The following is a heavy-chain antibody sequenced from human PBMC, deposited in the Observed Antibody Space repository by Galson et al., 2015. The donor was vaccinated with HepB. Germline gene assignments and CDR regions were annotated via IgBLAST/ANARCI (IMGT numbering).Heavy chain of an antibody. CDR2: ISYDGETK. Sequence: SLRLSCAVSGFTFRSHAMHWVRQAPGKGLDWVASISYDGETKYYADSVKGRFTISRDSSKNALYLHMSSLTLDDTAVYYCAKSVFAVVMIGGMGAWGQGTTVTVSS. CDR3: AKSVFAVVMIGGMGA. J-gene: IGHJ6*02. D-gene: IGHD3-3*01. V-gene: IGHV3-30*18. CDR1: GFTFRSHA.